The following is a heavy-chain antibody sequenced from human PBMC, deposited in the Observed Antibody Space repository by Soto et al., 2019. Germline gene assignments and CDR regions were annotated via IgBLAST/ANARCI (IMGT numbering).Heavy chain of an antibody. CDR1: GGSMSSYY. D-gene: IGHD2-15*01. V-gene: IGHV4-59*08. CDR3: ARHSYCSGGSCYFDY. Sequence: QVQLQESGPGLVKPSETLSLTCTVSGGSMSSYYWSWIRQPPGKGLEWIGYIYYSGSTNSNPSLKRRVTISVDTSKNQFSLKLSSVTAADMAVYYCARHSYCSGGSCYFDYWGQGTLVTVSS. J-gene: IGHJ4*02. CDR2: IYYSGST.